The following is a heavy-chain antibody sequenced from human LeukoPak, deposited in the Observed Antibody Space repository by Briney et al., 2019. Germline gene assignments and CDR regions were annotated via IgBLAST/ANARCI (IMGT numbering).Heavy chain of an antibody. J-gene: IGHJ4*02. Sequence: PGGSLRLSCAASGFTFSSYSMNWVRQAPGKGLEWVSSISSSSSYIYYADSVKGRFTISRDNAKNSLYLQMNSLRAEDTAVYYCARAGHGSGSYSDYWGQGTLVTVSS. D-gene: IGHD3-10*01. CDR1: GFTFSSYS. V-gene: IGHV3-21*01. CDR3: ARAGHGSGSYSDY. CDR2: ISSSSSYI.